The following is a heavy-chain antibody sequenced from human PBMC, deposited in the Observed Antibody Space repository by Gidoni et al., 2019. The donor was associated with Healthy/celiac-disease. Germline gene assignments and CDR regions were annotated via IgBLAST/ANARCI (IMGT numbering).Heavy chain of an antibody. CDR3: ARDGYYYDSSGREDFDY. V-gene: IGHV1-69*04. Sequence: KASGGTFSSYAISWVRQAPGQGLEWMGRIIPILGIANYAQKFQGRVTITADKSTSTAYMELSSLRSEDTAVYYCARDGYYYDSSGREDFDYWGQGTLVTVSS. CDR2: IIPILGIA. J-gene: IGHJ4*02. D-gene: IGHD3-22*01. CDR1: GGTFSSYA.